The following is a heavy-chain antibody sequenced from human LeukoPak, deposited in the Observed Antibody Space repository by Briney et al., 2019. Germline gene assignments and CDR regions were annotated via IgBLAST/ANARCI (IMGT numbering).Heavy chain of an antibody. CDR1: GFTFSSYG. CDR2: ISYDGSNK. V-gene: IGHV3-30*18. J-gene: IGHJ4*02. Sequence: PGGSLRLSCAASGFTFSSYGLHWVRQAPGKGLEWVAVISYDGSNKYYADSVKGRFTISRDNAKNSLYLQMNSLRAEDTAVYYCAKDQAGRFMPAGYYYDSSGYYPYFDYWGQGTLVTVSS. CDR3: AKDQAGRFMPAGYYYDSSGYYPYFDY. D-gene: IGHD3-22*01.